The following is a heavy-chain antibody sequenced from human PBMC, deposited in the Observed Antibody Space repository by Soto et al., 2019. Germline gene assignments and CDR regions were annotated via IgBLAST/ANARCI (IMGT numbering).Heavy chain of an antibody. D-gene: IGHD3-3*02. J-gene: IGHJ4*02. V-gene: IGHV3-74*01. Sequence: EVQLVESGGDSVQPGGSLRLSCAASGFTFSTYWMHWVRQAPGEGLVWVSRIKGDESSTSFADSVKGRFTISRDNAKNTLYLHMNSLRADDTAVYYCARGAFHNYYVDYWGQGTLVTVSS. CDR2: IKGDESST. CDR1: GFTFSTYW. CDR3: ARGAFHNYYVDY.